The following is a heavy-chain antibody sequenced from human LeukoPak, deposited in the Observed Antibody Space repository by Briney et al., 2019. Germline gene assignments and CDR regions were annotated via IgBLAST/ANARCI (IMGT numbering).Heavy chain of an antibody. Sequence: ASVKVSCKASGYTLSDYHLHWVRQAPGQGLEWMGWINPDTGDSNLAQKFQGRVTVTRDTSISTAYVELSRLTSDDTAIYYCAREEQYRNYFDHWGQGTLITVSP. J-gene: IGHJ4*02. D-gene: IGHD1/OR15-1a*01. V-gene: IGHV1-2*02. CDR2: INPDTGDS. CDR1: GYTLSDYH. CDR3: AREEQYRNYFDH.